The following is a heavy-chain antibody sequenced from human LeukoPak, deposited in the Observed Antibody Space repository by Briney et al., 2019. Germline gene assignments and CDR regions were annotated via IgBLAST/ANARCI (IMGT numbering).Heavy chain of an antibody. CDR1: GYIFTSYD. Sequence: GASVNVSCKASGYIFTSYDINWVRQATGQGLEWMGWMNPNSGNTGYAQKFQGRVTMTRNTSISTAYMELSSLRSEDTAVYYCATFQPYYYGMDVWGQGTTVTVSS. CDR2: MNPNSGNT. D-gene: IGHD2-2*01. V-gene: IGHV1-8*01. J-gene: IGHJ6*02. CDR3: ATFQPYYYGMDV.